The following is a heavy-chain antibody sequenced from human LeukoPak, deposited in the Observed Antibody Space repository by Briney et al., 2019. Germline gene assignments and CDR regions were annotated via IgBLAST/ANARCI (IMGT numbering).Heavy chain of an antibody. V-gene: IGHV7-4-1*02. CDR3: ARATYTTYYDYVWGSPNPSNDAFDI. D-gene: IGHD3-16*01. CDR2: INTNTGNP. J-gene: IGHJ3*02. Sequence: ASVKVSCKASGYTFTSYAMNWVRQAPGQGLEWMGWINTNTGNPTYAQGFTGRFVFSLDTSVSTAYLQISSLKAEDTAVYYCARATYTTYYDYVWGSPNPSNDAFDIWGQGTMVTVSS. CDR1: GYTFTSYA.